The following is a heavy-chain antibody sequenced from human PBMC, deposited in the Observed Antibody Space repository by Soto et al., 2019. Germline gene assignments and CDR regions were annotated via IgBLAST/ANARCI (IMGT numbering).Heavy chain of an antibody. V-gene: IGHV1-18*01. J-gene: IGHJ4*02. D-gene: IGHD6-13*01. CDR2: ISAYNGNT. CDR3: ARPLNLYSSSWLDY. Sequence: ASVKVSCKASGYTFTSYGISWVRQAPGQGLEWMGWISAYNGNTNYAQKLQGRVTMTTDTSTSTAYMELRSLRSDDTAVYYCARPLNLYSSSWLDYWGQGTLVTVSS. CDR1: GYTFTSYG.